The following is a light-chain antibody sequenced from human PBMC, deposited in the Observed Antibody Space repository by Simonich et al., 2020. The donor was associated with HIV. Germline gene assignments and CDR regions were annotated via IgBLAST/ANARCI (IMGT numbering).Light chain of an antibody. CDR2: AAS. V-gene: IGKV1-39*01. Sequence: DIQMTQSPSSLSASVGNKVTIDCRTSQSSRTYLNWYKQKPVKAPKLLLYAASSLQSGVPSRFSGSGSGTDFTLTINSLQPEDFATYYCHQSYSNPRTFGQGTKLEIK. CDR1: QSSRTY. J-gene: IGKJ2*01. CDR3: HQSYSNPRT.